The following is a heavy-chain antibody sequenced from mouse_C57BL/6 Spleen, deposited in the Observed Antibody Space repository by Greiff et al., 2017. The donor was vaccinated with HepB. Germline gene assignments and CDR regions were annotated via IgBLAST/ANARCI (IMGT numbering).Heavy chain of an antibody. J-gene: IGHJ1*03. CDR2: ISSGGSYT. CDR3: ARHGVLRYFEY. CDR1: GFTFSSYG. Sequence: EVQGVESGGDLVKPGGSLKLSCAASGFTFSSYGMSWVRQTPDKRLEWVATISSGGSYTYYPDSVKGRFTISRDNAKNTLYLQMSILKSEDTAMYYCARHGVLRYFEYWGTGTTVTVSS. D-gene: IGHD2-14*01. V-gene: IGHV5-6*01.